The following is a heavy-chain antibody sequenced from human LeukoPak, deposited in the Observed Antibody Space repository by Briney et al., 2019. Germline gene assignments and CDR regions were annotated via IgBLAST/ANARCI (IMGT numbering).Heavy chain of an antibody. D-gene: IGHD3-22*01. J-gene: IGHJ4*02. V-gene: IGHV3-30*02. CDR2: IRYDGSNK. Sequence: GGSLRLSCAASGFTFSSYGMHWVRQAPGKGLEWVAFIRYDGSNKYYADSVKGRFTISRDNSKNTLYLQMNSLRAEDTAVYYCAKDGAYYDSSGYYSDFDYWGQGTLVTVSS. CDR1: GFTFSSYG. CDR3: AKDGAYYDSSGYYSDFDY.